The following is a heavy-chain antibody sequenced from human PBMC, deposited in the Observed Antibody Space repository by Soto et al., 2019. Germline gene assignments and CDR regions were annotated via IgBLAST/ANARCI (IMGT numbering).Heavy chain of an antibody. CDR1: GFTFSSYA. CDR3: AKDSDYYDFWSGPVLPPSFDY. CDR2: ISGSGGST. J-gene: IGHJ4*02. Sequence: GGSLRLSCAASGFTFSSYAMSWVRQAPGKGLEWVSAISGSGGSTYYADSVKGRFTISRDNSKNTLYLQMNSLRAEDTAVYYCAKDSDYYDFWSGPVLPPSFDYWGQGTLVTVSS. V-gene: IGHV3-23*01. D-gene: IGHD3-3*01.